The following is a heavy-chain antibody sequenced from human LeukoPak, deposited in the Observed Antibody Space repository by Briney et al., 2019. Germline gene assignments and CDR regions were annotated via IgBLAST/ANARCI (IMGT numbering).Heavy chain of an antibody. D-gene: IGHD3-10*02. J-gene: IGHJ6*04. Sequence: GGSLRLSCVGSGFTFSNYWMHWVRQVPGKGLVWVSRIFSDESSTRYADSVKGRFTISRDNAKNSLYLQMNSLRAEDTAVYYCAELGITMIGGVWGKGTTVTISS. CDR1: GFTFSNYW. CDR3: AELGITMIGGV. V-gene: IGHV3-74*01. CDR2: IFSDESST.